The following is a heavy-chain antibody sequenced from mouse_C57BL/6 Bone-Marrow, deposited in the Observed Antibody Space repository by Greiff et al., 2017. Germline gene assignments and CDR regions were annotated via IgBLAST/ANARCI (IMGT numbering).Heavy chain of an antibody. Sequence: VQLQQPGAELVMPGASVKLSCKASGYTFTSYWMYWVKQRPGQGLEWIGEIDPSDSYTNYNQKFKGKSTLTVDKSSSTDYMQLSSLTSEDSAVYYCANRLLWKDDYAMDCWGQRTSVTVAS. V-gene: IGHV1-69*01. CDR1: GYTFTSYW. CDR3: ANRLLWKDDYAMDC. CDR2: IDPSDSYT. D-gene: IGHD2-1*01. J-gene: IGHJ4*01.